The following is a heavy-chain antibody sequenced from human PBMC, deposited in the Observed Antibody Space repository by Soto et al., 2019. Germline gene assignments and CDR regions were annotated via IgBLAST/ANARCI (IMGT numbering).Heavy chain of an antibody. D-gene: IGHD2-8*01. V-gene: IGHV3-64*01. CDR2: ISSNGRST. CDR3: ARDRCTNGVCYAPSDD. Sequence: EVKLVESGGGLVQPGGSLRLSCATSGFIFSTYAMHWVRQAPGKGLEYVSAISSNGRSTYYANSVKGRFTISRDNYQNTLYLQMDSLRAEDMAVYYCARDRCTNGVCYAPSDDWGQGTLVTVSS. J-gene: IGHJ1*01. CDR1: GFIFSTYA.